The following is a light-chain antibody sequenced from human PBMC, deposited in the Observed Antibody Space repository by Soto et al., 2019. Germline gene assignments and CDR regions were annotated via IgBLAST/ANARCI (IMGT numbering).Light chain of an antibody. CDR1: QSVSSY. V-gene: IGKV3-11*01. Sequence: EVGMTQSPATLSVSPGERATLSCRASQSVSSYLAWYQQKRGQAPRLLIYDSSNRATGIPARFSGSGSGTDFSLTISSLEPEDFAVYYCQQRSNWPLTFGGGTKVDI. CDR3: QQRSNWPLT. J-gene: IGKJ4*01. CDR2: DSS.